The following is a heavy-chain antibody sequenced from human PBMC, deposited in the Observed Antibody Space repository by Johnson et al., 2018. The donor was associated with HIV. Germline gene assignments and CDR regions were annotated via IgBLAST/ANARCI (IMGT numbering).Heavy chain of an antibody. CDR3: AKSGGYPNAFDI. V-gene: IGHV3-66*01. J-gene: IGHJ3*02. CDR2: IYSAGHT. D-gene: IGHD6-13*01. Sequence: VQLVESGGGLVQPGGSLRLSCAASRFTVSSNYMTWVRQAPGKGLEWVSVIYSAGHTYYEDSVKGRFTISRYNSKNSLFLHLNSLRVEDTAVYYCAKSGGYPNAFDIWGQGTMVTVSS. CDR1: RFTVSSNY.